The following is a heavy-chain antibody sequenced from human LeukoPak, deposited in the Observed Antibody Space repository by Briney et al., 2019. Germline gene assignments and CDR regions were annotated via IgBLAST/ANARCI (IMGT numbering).Heavy chain of an antibody. D-gene: IGHD3-3*01. CDR3: AKDMGPLGTICIDY. V-gene: IGHV3-43*02. CDR1: GFTFDDYG. J-gene: IGHJ4*02. Sequence: PGGSLRLSCAASGFTFDDYGMHWVRQAPGKGLEWVSLISGDRGKTYYADSLKGRFTVSRDNSKNSLYLQMNSLRTEDTALYYCAKDMGPLGTICIDYWGQGILVTVSS. CDR2: ISGDRGKT.